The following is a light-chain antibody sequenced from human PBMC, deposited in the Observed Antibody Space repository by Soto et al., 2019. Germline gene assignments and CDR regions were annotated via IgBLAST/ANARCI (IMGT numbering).Light chain of an antibody. CDR2: AAS. V-gene: IGKV1-9*01. CDR1: QGISSY. Sequence: DIKLTQSPSFLSASVGDRVTITCRASQGISSYLAWYQQKPGKAPKLLIYAASTLQSGVPSRFSGSGSGTEFTLTISRLQPEDFATYYCQQLNSYPLTFGGGTKVAIK. J-gene: IGKJ4*01. CDR3: QQLNSYPLT.